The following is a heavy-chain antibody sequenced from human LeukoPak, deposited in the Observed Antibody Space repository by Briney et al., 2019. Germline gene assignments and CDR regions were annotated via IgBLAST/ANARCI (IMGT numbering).Heavy chain of an antibody. J-gene: IGHJ6*03. V-gene: IGHV3-21*01. CDR1: GFTFSSYS. D-gene: IGHD3-10*01. CDR2: ISSSSSYI. Sequence: PGGSLRLSCAASGFTFSSYSMNWVRQAPGKGLEWVSSISSSSSYIYYADSVKGRFTISRDNAKNSLYLQMNSLRAEDTTVYYCARDPGGYMDVWGKGTTVTISS. CDR3: ARDPGGYMDV.